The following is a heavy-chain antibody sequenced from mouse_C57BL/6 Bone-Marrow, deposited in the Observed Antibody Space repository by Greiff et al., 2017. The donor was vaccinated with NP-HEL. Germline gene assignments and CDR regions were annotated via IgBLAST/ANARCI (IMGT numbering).Heavy chain of an antibody. CDR1: GFNIKDDY. Sequence: VQLQQSGAELVRPGASVKLSCTASGFNIKDDYMHWVKQRPEQGLEWIGWIDPENGDTEYASKFQGKATITADTSSNTAYLQLSSLTSEDTAVYYCTTLLLEYAMDYWGQGTSVTVSS. CDR3: TTLLLEYAMDY. V-gene: IGHV14-4*01. J-gene: IGHJ4*01. CDR2: IDPENGDT. D-gene: IGHD1-1*01.